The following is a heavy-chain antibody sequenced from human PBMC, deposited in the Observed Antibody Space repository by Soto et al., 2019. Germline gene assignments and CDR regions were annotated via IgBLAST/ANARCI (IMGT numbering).Heavy chain of an antibody. CDR1: GYSFTSYW. CDR3: ASLYYYDSSGYSQDAFDI. V-gene: IGHV5-51*01. CDR2: IYPGDSDT. J-gene: IGHJ3*02. Sequence: AGESLKISCKGSGYSFTSYWIGWVRQMPGKGLEWMGIIYPGDSDTRYSPSFQGQVTISADKSISTAYLQWSSLEASDTAMYYCASLYYYDSSGYSQDAFDIWGQGTMVTVSS. D-gene: IGHD3-22*01.